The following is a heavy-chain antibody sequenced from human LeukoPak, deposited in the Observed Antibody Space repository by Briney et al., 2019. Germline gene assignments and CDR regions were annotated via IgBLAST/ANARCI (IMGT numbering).Heavy chain of an antibody. CDR3: ARSLGEANYYYYMDV. V-gene: IGHV1-18*01. J-gene: IGHJ6*03. Sequence: ASVKVSCKASGYTFTSYGISWVRQAPGQGLEWMGWISAYNGNTNYAQKLQGRVTMTTDTSTSTAYMELRSLRSDDTAVYYCARSLGEANYYYYMDVWGKGTTVTVSS. CDR1: GYTFTSYG. CDR2: ISAYNGNT. D-gene: IGHD3-10*01.